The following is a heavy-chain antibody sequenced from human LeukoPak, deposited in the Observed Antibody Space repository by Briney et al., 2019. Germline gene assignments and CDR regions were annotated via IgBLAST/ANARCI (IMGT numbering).Heavy chain of an antibody. V-gene: IGHV4-39*01. CDR2: IYYSGST. Sequence: SETLSLTCTVSGGSISSSSYYWGWIRQPPGKGLEWIGSIYYSGSTYYDPSLKSRVTISVDTSKNQFSLKLSSVTAADTAVYYCARMGSMVRGVRDWYFDLWGRGTLVTVSS. CDR3: ARMGSMVRGVRDWYFDL. D-gene: IGHD3-10*01. J-gene: IGHJ2*01. CDR1: GGSISSSSYY.